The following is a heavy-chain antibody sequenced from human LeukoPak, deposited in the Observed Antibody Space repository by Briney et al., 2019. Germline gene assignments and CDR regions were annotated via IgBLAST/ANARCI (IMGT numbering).Heavy chain of an antibody. Sequence: ASVKVSCKASGYTFTSYDINWVRQATGQGLEWMGWMNPNSSNTGYAQKFQGRVTMTRNTSISTAYMELSSLRSEDTAVYYCARVRIAAAVLRAFDIWGQGTMVTVSS. J-gene: IGHJ3*02. CDR1: GYTFTSYD. V-gene: IGHV1-8*01. CDR3: ARVRIAAAVLRAFDI. CDR2: MNPNSSNT. D-gene: IGHD6-13*01.